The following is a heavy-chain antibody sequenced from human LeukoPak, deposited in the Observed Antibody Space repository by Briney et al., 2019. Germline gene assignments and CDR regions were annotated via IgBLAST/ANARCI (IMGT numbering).Heavy chain of an antibody. CDR1: GFSFSTYS. D-gene: IGHD3-10*01. J-gene: IGHJ2*01. Sequence: GRSLRLSREASGFSFSTYSMHWVRQAPGKGLEWVALIWFDGSNKHYADSVKGRSTISRDNSKNSMYLQMDSLRAEDTAVYYCARVVSYYGSSYRLLDLWGRGTLVTVSS. CDR3: ARVVSYYGSSYRLLDL. CDR2: IWFDGSNK. V-gene: IGHV3-33*01.